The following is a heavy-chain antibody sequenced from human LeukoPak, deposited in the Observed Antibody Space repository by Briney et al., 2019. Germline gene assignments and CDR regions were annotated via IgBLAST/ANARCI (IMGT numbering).Heavy chain of an antibody. CDR3: ARDSGWELKQYYFDH. J-gene: IGHJ4*02. V-gene: IGHV1-18*01. CDR2: ISVYNGYT. D-gene: IGHD1-26*01. Sequence: GASVKVSCKASGHTFTSYHINWVRQAPGQGLEWMGWISVYNGYTEFAQKFQGRVTMTTDTSTRTTYMELRGLRSDDTAVYYCARDSGWELKQYYFDHWGQGTLVTVSS. CDR1: GHTFTSYH.